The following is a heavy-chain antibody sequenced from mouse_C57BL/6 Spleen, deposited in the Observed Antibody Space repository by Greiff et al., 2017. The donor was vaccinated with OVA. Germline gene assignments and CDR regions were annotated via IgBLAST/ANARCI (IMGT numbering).Heavy chain of an antibody. CDR1: GYTFTDYE. Sequence: VQLQQSGAELVRPGASVTLSCKASGYTFTDYEMHWVKQTPVHGLEWIGAIDPETGGTAYNQKFKGKAILTADKSSSTAYMELRSLTSVDSAVYYCTRCPLDYDGGFDYWGQGTTLTVSS. V-gene: IGHV1-15*01. CDR2: IDPETGGT. CDR3: TRCPLDYDGGFDY. D-gene: IGHD2-4*01. J-gene: IGHJ2*01.